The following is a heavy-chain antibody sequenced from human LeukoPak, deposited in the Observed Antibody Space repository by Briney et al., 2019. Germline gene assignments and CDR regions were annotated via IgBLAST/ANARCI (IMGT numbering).Heavy chain of an antibody. Sequence: SAYNGNTNYAQKLQGRVTMTTDTSTSTAYMELRSLRSDDTAVYYCARSGEDYGGKEFDYWGQGTLVTVSS. V-gene: IGHV1-18*01. CDR3: ARSGEDYGGKEFDY. D-gene: IGHD4-23*01. CDR2: SAYNGNT. J-gene: IGHJ4*02.